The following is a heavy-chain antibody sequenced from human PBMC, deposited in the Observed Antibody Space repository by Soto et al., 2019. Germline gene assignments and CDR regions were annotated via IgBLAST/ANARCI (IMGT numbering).Heavy chain of an antibody. CDR3: ASHILTGYYSFDY. CDR1: GYSFTSYW. V-gene: IGHV5-51*01. D-gene: IGHD3-9*01. J-gene: IGHJ4*02. Sequence: AGLKISGKGCGYSFTSYWIGWVRQMPGKGLEWMGIIYPGDSDTRYSPSFQGQVTISADKSISTAYLQWSSLQASDTAMYYCASHILTGYYSFDYWGQGTLVTASS. CDR2: IYPGDSDT.